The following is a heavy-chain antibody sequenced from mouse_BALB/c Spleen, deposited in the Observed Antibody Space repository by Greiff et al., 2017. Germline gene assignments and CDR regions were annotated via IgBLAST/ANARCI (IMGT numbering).Heavy chain of an antibody. CDR1: GYTFTSYY. J-gene: IGHJ4*01. CDR3: ARGHYYGSSYGAMDY. CDR2: IYPGNVNT. Sequence: VQRVESGPELVKPGASVRISCKASGYTFTSYYIHWVKQRPGQGLEWIGWIYPGNVNTKYNEKFKGKATQTADKSSSTAYMQLSSLTSEDSAVYFCARGHYYGSSYGAMDYWGQGTSVTVSS. V-gene: IGHV1S56*01. D-gene: IGHD1-1*01.